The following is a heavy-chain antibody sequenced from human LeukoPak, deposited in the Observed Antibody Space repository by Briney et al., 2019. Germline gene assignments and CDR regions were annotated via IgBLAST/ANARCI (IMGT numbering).Heavy chain of an antibody. V-gene: IGHV4-39*01. CDR3: AKRGFSNWFDP. CDR2: IYYSGST. J-gene: IGHJ5*02. CDR1: GGSISSSSYC. D-gene: IGHD3-10*01. Sequence: PSETLSLTCTVSGGSISSSSYCWGWIRQPPGKGLEWIGTIYYSGSTYYNSSLKSRVTISVDTSKNQVSLRLSSVTAADTSVYYCAKRGFSNWFDPWGQGTLVIVSS.